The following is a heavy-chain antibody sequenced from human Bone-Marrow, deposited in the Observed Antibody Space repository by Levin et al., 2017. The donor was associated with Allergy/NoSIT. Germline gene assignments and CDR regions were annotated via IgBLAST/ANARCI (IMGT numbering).Heavy chain of an antibody. Sequence: PRASVKVSCKASGFTFINSAVQWVRQARGQRLEWLGWVVVSSGNTNSALKFQDRVTITRDMSTDTAYMELGSLTSEDTAVYYCSAGEYQHPFQYYGMDVWGQGTTVIVSS. CDR3: SAGEYQHPFQYYGMDV. CDR2: VVVSSGNT. D-gene: IGHD2-2*01. CDR1: GFTFINSA. J-gene: IGHJ6*02. V-gene: IGHV1-58*01.